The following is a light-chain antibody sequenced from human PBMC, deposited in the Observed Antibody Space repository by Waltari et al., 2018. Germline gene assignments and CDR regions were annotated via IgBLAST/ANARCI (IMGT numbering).Light chain of an antibody. CDR2: AAS. J-gene: IGKJ2*01. CDR1: EGISTW. CDR3: QQASSFPLA. Sequence: DIQMTQSPSSVAASVGDRITITCRASEGISTWLAWYQQKPGKAPKLLVYAASSLQSGVPSRFIGSGSGTDFSLTISSLQPEDFATYFCQQASSFPLAFGQGTRVEI. V-gene: IGKV1-12*01.